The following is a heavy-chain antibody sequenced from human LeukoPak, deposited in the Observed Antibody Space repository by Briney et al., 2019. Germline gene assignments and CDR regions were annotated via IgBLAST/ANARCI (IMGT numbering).Heavy chain of an antibody. V-gene: IGHV3-30*03. CDR3: ASQDYGDSDDAFDI. J-gene: IGHJ3*02. CDR2: ISYDGSNK. CDR1: GFTFSSYG. D-gene: IGHD4-17*01. Sequence: GGSLRLSCAASGFTFSSYGMLWVRQAPGKGLEWVAVISYDGSNKYYADSVKGRFTISRDNSKNTLYLRMNSLRAEDTAVYYCASQDYGDSDDAFDIWGQGTMVTVSS.